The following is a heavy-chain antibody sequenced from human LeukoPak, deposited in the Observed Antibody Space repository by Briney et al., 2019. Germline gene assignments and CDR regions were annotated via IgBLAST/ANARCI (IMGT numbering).Heavy chain of an antibody. D-gene: IGHD2-2*01. CDR3: AREGSTSCPGNGGSCENYYYYMDV. V-gene: IGHV1-8*01. CDR2: MNPNSGNT. J-gene: IGHJ6*03. Sequence: ASVKVSCKASGYTFTSYDINWVRQATGQGLEWMGWMNPNSGNTGYAQKFQGGVTMTRNTSISTAYMELSSLRAEDTAVYYCAREGSTSCPGNGGSCENYYYYMDVWGKGTTVTVSS. CDR1: GYTFTSYD.